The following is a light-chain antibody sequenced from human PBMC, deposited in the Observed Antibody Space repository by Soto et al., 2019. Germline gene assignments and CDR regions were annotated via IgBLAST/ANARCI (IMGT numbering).Light chain of an antibody. CDR1: SIGGKS. V-gene: IGLV3-21*02. CDR2: DDS. J-gene: IGLJ3*02. CDR3: QVWDGNSDHPEVV. Sequence: SYELTQPPSVSVAPGQTARITCGGKSIGGKSVQWYQQKPGQAPVLVVYDDSDRPSGIPERFSGSHSGNTATLTISRVEAGDEADYYCQVWDGNSDHPEVVFGGGTKLTVL.